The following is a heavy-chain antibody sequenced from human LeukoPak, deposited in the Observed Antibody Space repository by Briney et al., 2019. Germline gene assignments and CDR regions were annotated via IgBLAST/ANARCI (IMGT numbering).Heavy chain of an antibody. D-gene: IGHD6-19*01. CDR3: AKDSSSGWTSFDY. J-gene: IGHJ4*02. CDR2: ISYDGSNK. CDR1: GFTFSSYG. Sequence: PGGSLRLSCAASGFTFSSYGMHWVRQAPGKGLEWVAVISYDGSNKYYADSVKGRFTISRDNSKNTLYLQMNSLRAEDTAVYYCAKDSSSGWTSFDYWGQGTLVTVSS. V-gene: IGHV3-30*18.